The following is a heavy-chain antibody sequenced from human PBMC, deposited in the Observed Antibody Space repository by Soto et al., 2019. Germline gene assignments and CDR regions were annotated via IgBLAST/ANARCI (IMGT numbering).Heavy chain of an antibody. V-gene: IGHV4-39*01. D-gene: IGHD2-15*01. J-gene: IGHJ2*01. CDR2: IYYSGST. Sequence: PGKGLEWIGSIYYSGSTYYNPSLKSRVTISVDTSKNQFSLKLISVTAADTAVYFFFFQAEDGIRDERSVSAFLLNRSSDL. CDR3: FFQAEDGIRDERSVSAFLLNRSSDL.